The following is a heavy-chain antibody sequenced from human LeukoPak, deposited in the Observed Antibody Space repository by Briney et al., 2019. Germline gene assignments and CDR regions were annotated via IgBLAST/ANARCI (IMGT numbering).Heavy chain of an antibody. CDR3: ARSSSTIEKDV. Sequence: PGGSLRLSCATSGFTFSSNWMSWVRHAPGRGLEWVANIKPDGSAEYYVDSVKGRFTISRDNAKNSLFLQMNSLRADDTAVYYCARSSSTIEKDVWGQGTTVTVSS. J-gene: IGHJ6*02. CDR1: GFTFSSNW. CDR2: IKPDGSAE. V-gene: IGHV3-7*01. D-gene: IGHD2-2*01.